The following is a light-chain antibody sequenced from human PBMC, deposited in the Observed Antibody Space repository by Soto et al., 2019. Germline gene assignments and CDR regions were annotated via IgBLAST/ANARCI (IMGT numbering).Light chain of an antibody. Sequence: DIQMTQSPSTLSASVIDIVTTTCRASQSISSWLAWYQQKPGKAPKLLIYDASSLESGVPSRFSGSGSGTEFTLTISSLQPDDFATYYCQQYNSYWWTFGQGTKVDIK. CDR3: QQYNSYWWT. V-gene: IGKV1-5*01. CDR2: DAS. J-gene: IGKJ1*01. CDR1: QSISSW.